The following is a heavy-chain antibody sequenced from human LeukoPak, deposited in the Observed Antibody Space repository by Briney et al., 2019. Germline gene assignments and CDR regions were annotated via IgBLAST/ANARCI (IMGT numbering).Heavy chain of an antibody. V-gene: IGHV3-7*01. CDR2: IKQDGSEK. CDR3: GRNLGGGSCL. J-gene: IGHJ4*02. D-gene: IGHD2-15*01. CDR1: GFSFSSYW. Sequence: GGSLRLSCAASGFSFSSYWMTWVRQAPGKGLEWVANIKQDGSEKYYVDSVKGRFTISRDNTKNSLYLQMNSLRAEDTAVYYFGRNLGGGSCLWGQGTLVTV.